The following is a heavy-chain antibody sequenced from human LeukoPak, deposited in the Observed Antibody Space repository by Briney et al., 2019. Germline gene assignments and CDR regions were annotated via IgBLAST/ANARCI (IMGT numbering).Heavy chain of an antibody. J-gene: IGHJ5*02. D-gene: IGHD6-13*01. CDR3: ARAIKRSGIAAAGLNWFDP. CDR2: IIPIFGTA. CDR1: GGTFSSYA. Sequence: SVKVSCKASGGTFSSYAISWVRQAPGQGLEWMGGIIPIFGTANYAQKFQGRVTITADESTSTAYTELSSLRSEDTAVYYCARAIKRSGIAAAGLNWFDPWGQGTLVTVSS. V-gene: IGHV1-69*13.